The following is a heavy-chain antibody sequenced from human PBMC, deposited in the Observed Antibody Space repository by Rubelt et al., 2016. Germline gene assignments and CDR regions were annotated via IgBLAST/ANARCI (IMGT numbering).Heavy chain of an antibody. CDR3: ARLRADRPSDKAGDYIDS. CDR1: GYTFTNHW. J-gene: IGHJ4*02. CDR2: IDPSASYT. Sequence: EVQLVQSGAEVKKPGESLRISCKGSGYTFTNHWISWVRQMPGKGLEWMGRIDPSASYTNYNPSLRGHVPISVAKSTSPAYLRWSSLQASDTAIYFCARLRADRPSDKAGDYIDSWGQGALVTVSS. D-gene: IGHD3-10*01. V-gene: IGHV5-10-1*01.